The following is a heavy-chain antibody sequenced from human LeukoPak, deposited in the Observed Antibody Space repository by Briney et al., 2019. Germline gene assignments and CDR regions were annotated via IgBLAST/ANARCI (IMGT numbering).Heavy chain of an antibody. CDR2: IYCSGST. CDR1: GGSISSYY. CDR3: ARYVVVPPRYFDL. D-gene: IGHD2-15*01. J-gene: IGHJ2*01. V-gene: IGHV4-59*01. Sequence: SETLSLTCTVSGGSISSYYWSWIRQPPGKGLEWIGYIYCSGSTNYNPSLKSRVTISVDTSKNQFSLKLSSVTAADTTVYYCARYVVVPPRYFDLWGRGTLVTVSS.